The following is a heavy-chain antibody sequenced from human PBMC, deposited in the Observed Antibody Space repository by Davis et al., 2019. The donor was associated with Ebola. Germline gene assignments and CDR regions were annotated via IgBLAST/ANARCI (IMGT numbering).Heavy chain of an antibody. D-gene: IGHD1-26*01. V-gene: IGHV1-18*01. CDR3: ARTSIVGTTTTASDI. CDR1: GYTFKNYA. J-gene: IGHJ3*02. Sequence: ASVKVSRKASGYTFKNYAISWVRQAPGQGLEWMGWISAYNGNTNYAQILQGRVTMTTDTSTGTAYMELRSLRSDDTAVYFCARTSIVGTTTTASDIWGQGTKVTVSS. CDR2: ISAYNGNT.